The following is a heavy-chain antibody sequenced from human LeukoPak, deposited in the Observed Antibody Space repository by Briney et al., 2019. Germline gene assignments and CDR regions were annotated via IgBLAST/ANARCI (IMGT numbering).Heavy chain of an antibody. CDR3: ARTAEVYYYYMDV. Sequence: SETLSLTCAVYGGSFSGYYWSWIRQPPGKGLEWIGEINHSGSTNYNPSLKSRVTISVDTSKNQFSLKLSSVTAADTAVYYCARTAEVYYYYMDVWGQGTTVTVSS. CDR2: INHSGST. J-gene: IGHJ6*03. V-gene: IGHV4-34*01. CDR1: GGSFSGYY.